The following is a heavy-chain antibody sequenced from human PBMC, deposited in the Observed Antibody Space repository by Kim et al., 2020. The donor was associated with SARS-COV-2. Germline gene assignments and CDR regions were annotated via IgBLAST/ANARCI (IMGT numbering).Heavy chain of an antibody. J-gene: IGHJ4*02. CDR3: ARETYPYYFDY. Sequence: MYYSDAVNGRFTVSRDNAKNSLYLEVHSLRDEDTALYYCARETYPYYFDYWGQGTLVTVSS. V-gene: IGHV3-48*02. CDR2: M.